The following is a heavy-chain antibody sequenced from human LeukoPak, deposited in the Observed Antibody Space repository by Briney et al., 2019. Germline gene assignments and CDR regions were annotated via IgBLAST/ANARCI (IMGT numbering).Heavy chain of an antibody. J-gene: IGHJ3*02. D-gene: IGHD2-15*01. CDR1: GFTFSSNW. CDR3: ASNCSGGSCYGAFDI. Sequence: QPGGSLRLSCAASGFTFSSNWMHWVRQAPGKGLVWVLRINSDGTTTSYGDSVKGRFTISRDNAKNTLYLKMNSLRAEDTAVYYCASNCSGGSCYGAFDIWGQGTMVTVSS. V-gene: IGHV3-74*01. CDR2: INSDGTTT.